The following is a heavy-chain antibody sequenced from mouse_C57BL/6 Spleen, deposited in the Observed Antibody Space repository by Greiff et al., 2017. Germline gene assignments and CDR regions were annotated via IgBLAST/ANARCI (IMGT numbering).Heavy chain of an antibody. CDR1: GYTFTSYW. CDR3: AKSRYYGSSSYYAMDY. D-gene: IGHD1-1*01. Sequence: QVQLLQPGTELVKPGASVKLSCKASGYTFTSYWMHWVKQRPGQGLEWIGNINPSNGGTNYNEKFKSKATLTVDKSSSPAYMQLSRLTSEDSAVYYGAKSRYYGSSSYYAMDYWGQGTSVTVSS. V-gene: IGHV1-53*01. CDR2: INPSNGGT. J-gene: IGHJ4*01.